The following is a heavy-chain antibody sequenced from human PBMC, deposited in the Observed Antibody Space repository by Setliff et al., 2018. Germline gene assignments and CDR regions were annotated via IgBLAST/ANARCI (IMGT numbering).Heavy chain of an antibody. CDR3: ARDQGIGLSGSYSFFDY. CDR2: ISSSGSTI. D-gene: IGHD3-3*01. J-gene: IGHJ4*02. Sequence: GGSLRLSCAASGFTFRSYEMNWVRQAPGKGLEWVSYISSSGSTIYYADSVKGRFTISRDNAKNSLYLQMNSLRAEDTAVYYCARDQGIGLSGSYSFFDYWGQGTLVTVSS. CDR1: GFTFRSYE. V-gene: IGHV3-48*03.